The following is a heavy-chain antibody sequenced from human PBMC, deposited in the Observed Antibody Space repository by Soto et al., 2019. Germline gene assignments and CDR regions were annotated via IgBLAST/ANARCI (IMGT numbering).Heavy chain of an antibody. V-gene: IGHV3-48*03. J-gene: IGHJ4*02. CDR2: ISSRATGI. Sequence: EVKLVESGGGLVQPGGSLRLSCAASGFTFRSYEMNWVRQAPGKGLEWVSYISSRATGIFYADSVKGRFTISRDDANNSLYLQMYSLRGEATALYYCARPRAFDGYDGGYFFDLWGQGTVVTVSS. CDR3: ARPRAFDGYDGGYFFDL. CDR1: GFTFRSYE. D-gene: IGHD5-12*01.